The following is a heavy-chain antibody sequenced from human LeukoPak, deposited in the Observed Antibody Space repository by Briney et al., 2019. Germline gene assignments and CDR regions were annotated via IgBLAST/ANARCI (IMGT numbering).Heavy chain of an antibody. J-gene: IGHJ4*02. CDR3: ARVDTAMVIDY. D-gene: IGHD5-18*01. CDR1: GGTFSSYS. Sequence: SVKVSCKASGGTFSSYSISWVRQAPGQGLEWMGRIIPILGIANYAQKFQGRVTITADKSTSTAYMELSSLRSEDTAVYYCARVDTAMVIDYWGQGTLVTVSS. CDR2: IIPILGIA. V-gene: IGHV1-69*02.